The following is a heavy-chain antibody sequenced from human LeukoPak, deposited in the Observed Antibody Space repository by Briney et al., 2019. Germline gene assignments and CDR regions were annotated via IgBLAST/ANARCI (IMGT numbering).Heavy chain of an antibody. D-gene: IGHD3-22*01. V-gene: IGHV1-18*01. CDR1: GYTFTSYG. CDR2: ISAYNGNT. CDR3: AREHYYDSSGTYFDY. Sequence: GVSVKVSCKASGYTFTSYGISWVRQAPGQGLEWMGWISAYNGNTNYAQKLQGRVTMTTDTSTSTAYMELRSLRSDDTAVYYCAREHYYDSSGTYFDYWGQGTLVTVSS. J-gene: IGHJ4*02.